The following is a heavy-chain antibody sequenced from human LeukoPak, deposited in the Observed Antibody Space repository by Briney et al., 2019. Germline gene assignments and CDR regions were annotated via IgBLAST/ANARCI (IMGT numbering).Heavy chain of an antibody. V-gene: IGHV3-43*02. CDR1: GFTFDDYA. CDR2: ISGDRRST. D-gene: IGHD3-22*01. J-gene: IGHJ4*02. Sequence: GGSLRLSCAASGFTFDDYAMHWVRQSPGEGLEWASFISGDRRSTYYADSVKGRFTISRDNNKNSLYLQMNSLRPEDTAFYYCARDDETYYYDGIGHNVDYWGQGTLLTVSS. CDR3: ARDDETYYYDGIGHNVDY.